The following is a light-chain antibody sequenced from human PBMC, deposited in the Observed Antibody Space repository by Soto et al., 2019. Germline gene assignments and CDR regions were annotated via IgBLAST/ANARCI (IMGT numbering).Light chain of an antibody. V-gene: IGKV3-15*01. Sequence: EIVMTQSPATLSVSPGERATLSYRASQSVGTHLAWYQQKPGQAPRLLLYGASTRATGIPARFSGSGSGTEFTLTISSLQSEDFAVYCCQQYNNWPRTFGQGTKVEIK. J-gene: IGKJ1*01. CDR2: GAS. CDR1: QSVGTH. CDR3: QQYNNWPRT.